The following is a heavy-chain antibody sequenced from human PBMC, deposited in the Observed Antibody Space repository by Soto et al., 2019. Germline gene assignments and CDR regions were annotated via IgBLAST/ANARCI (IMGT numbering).Heavy chain of an antibody. D-gene: IGHD3-9*01. CDR2: IVVGSGNT. Sequence: SEKVSCKASGFTFTSSAMQWVRQARGQRLEWIGWIVVGSGNTNYAQKFQERVTITRDMSTSTAYMELSSLRSEDTAVYYCAAVDDILTGYSPWGQGTLVTVSS. CDR3: AAVDDILTGYSP. V-gene: IGHV1-58*02. CDR1: GFTFTSSA. J-gene: IGHJ5*02.